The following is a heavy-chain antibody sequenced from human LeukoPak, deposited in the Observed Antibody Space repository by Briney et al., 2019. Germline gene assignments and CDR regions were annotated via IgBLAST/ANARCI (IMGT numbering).Heavy chain of an antibody. CDR2: ISGNSGST. D-gene: IGHD1-26*01. V-gene: IGHV3-23*01. CDR1: GFTFSSYA. CDR3: AKVSAWAMVGATYFDY. J-gene: IGHJ4*02. Sequence: GGPLRLSCAASGFTFSSYAMSWVRQAPGKGLEWVSSISGNSGSTYYADSVKGRFTISRDNSKNTVYLQMNSLRAEDTAVYYCAKVSAWAMVGATYFDYWGQGTLVTVSS.